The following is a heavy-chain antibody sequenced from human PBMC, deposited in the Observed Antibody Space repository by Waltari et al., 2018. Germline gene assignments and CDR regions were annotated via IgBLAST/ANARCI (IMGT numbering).Heavy chain of an antibody. CDR3: ARHFYSSAWSHYYYYMDV. CDR1: GGSISSSSYY. J-gene: IGHJ6*03. Sequence: QLQLQESGPGLAKPSETLSLTCTVSGGSISSSSYYWGWIRQPPGKGLEWIGSVYYSGRTHYTPCPKCRVTISVYTSKNQFSLNLSAVTAADTAVYYCARHFYSSAWSHYYYYMDVWGKGTTVTVSS. V-gene: IGHV4-39*01. D-gene: IGHD6-19*01. CDR2: VYYSGRT.